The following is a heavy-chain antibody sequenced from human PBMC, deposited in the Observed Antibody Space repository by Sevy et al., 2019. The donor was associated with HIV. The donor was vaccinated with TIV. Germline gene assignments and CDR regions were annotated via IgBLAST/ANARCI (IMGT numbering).Heavy chain of an antibody. CDR3: AKVSKYDSWSGYRALTNALNF. CDR1: GFIFSTRA. V-gene: IGHV3-23*01. D-gene: IGHD3-3*01. J-gene: IGHJ4*02. CDR2: ISASGSSS. Sequence: GGSLRLSCAASGFIFSTRAMTWVRQAPGKGLEWVSTISASGSSSILYADSVKGRFTSYMKNSKNIVYLKMDSLRTDETAVYYCAKVSKYDSWSGYRALTNALNFWGQGTLVTVSS.